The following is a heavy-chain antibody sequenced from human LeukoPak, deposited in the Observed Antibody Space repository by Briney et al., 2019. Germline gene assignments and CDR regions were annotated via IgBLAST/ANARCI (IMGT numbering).Heavy chain of an antibody. CDR2: INPNSGNT. D-gene: IGHD3-3*01. J-gene: IGHJ4*02. CDR1: GYTFTTYD. CDR3: ARPEMSGYDFWSGYYFDY. Sequence: GESLKISCKGSGYTFTTYDINWVRQATGQGLQWMGWINPNSGNTGYAQKFQGRITITRNTSISTVYMELSSLRSEDTAVYYCARPEMSGYDFWSGYYFDYWGQGTLVTVSS. V-gene: IGHV1-8*03.